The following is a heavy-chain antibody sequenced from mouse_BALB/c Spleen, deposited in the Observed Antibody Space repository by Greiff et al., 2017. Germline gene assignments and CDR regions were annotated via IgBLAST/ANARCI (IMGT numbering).Heavy chain of an antibody. J-gene: IGHJ2*01. D-gene: IGHD2-1*01. V-gene: IGHV1-4*02. CDR1: GYTFTSYT. CDR3: ATRDGNYGDY. Sequence: VKLMESAAELARPGASVKMSCKASGYTFTSYTMHWVKQRPGQGLEWIGYINPSSGYTEYNQKFKDKTTLTADKSSSTAYMQLSSLTSEDSAVYYCATRDGNYGDYWGQGTTLTVSS. CDR2: INPSSGYT.